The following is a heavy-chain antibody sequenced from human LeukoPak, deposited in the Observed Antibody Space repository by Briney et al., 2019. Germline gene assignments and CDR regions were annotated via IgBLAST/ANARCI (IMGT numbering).Heavy chain of an antibody. D-gene: IGHD6-19*01. CDR3: ARARPLGIAVAGTPDY. Sequence: GGSLRLSCAASGFTFSSYGMHWVRQAPGKGLEWVAVIWYDGSNKYYADSVKGRFTISRDNSKNTLYLQMTSLRAEDTAVYYCARARPLGIAVAGTPDYWGQGTQVTVSS. CDR2: IWYDGSNK. V-gene: IGHV3-33*01. J-gene: IGHJ4*02. CDR1: GFTFSSYG.